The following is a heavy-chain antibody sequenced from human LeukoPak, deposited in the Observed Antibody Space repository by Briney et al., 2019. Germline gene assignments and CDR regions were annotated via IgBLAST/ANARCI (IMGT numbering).Heavy chain of an antibody. CDR3: GKVGGNTNS. J-gene: IGHJ4*02. CDR1: GASITSDIFY. CDR2: IHNSRGT. D-gene: IGHD4-23*01. V-gene: IGHV4-30-4*01. Sequence: SETLSLTCTVSGASITSDIFYWNWIRQSPGKGLEWIGAIHNSRGTSYNPSLESRVTISVDPSENKFFLKMTSVTDADTATYYCGKVGGNTNSWGQGTLVTVSS.